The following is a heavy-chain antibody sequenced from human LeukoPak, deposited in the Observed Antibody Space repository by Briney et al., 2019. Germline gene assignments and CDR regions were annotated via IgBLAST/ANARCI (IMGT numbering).Heavy chain of an antibody. J-gene: IGHJ6*03. Sequence: SETLSLTCTVSGGSISSSSYYWGWIRQPPGKGLEWIGSIYYSGSTYYNPSLKSRVTISVDTSKNQFSLKLSSVTAADTAVYYCARGCGGDCYTYSYYYMDVWGKGTTVTVSS. D-gene: IGHD2-21*02. CDR1: GGSISSSSYY. CDR3: ARGCGGDCYTYSYYYMDV. CDR2: IYYSGST. V-gene: IGHV4-39*07.